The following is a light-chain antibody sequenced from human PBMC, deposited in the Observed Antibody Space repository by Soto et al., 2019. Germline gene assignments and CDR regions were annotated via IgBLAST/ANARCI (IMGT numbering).Light chain of an antibody. CDR1: QSVSNH. CDR2: GAS. V-gene: IGKV3-15*01. Sequence: EIVMTQSPATLSVSPGERATLSCRASQSVSNHLAWYQQKPGQAPRLLIYGASTRATGIPARFSGSGSGTEFTLTISSLQSEDFAVYYCQQYDNWPPWTFDQGTKVEIK. J-gene: IGKJ1*01. CDR3: QQYDNWPPWT.